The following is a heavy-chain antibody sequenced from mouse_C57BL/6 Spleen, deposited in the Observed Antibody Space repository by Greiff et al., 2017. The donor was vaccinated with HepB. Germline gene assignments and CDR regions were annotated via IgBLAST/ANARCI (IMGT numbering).Heavy chain of an antibody. CDR2: IDPEDGET. Sequence: EVQLQQSGAELVKPGASVKLSCTASGFNIKDYYMHWVKQRTEQGLEWIGRIDPEDGETKYAPKFQGKATKTADTSSTTAYLQLSSLKSEDTAVYYCARSVVAKYYFDYWGQGTTLTVSS. CDR3: ARSVVAKYYFDY. V-gene: IGHV14-2*01. J-gene: IGHJ2*01. CDR1: GFNIKDYY. D-gene: IGHD1-1*01.